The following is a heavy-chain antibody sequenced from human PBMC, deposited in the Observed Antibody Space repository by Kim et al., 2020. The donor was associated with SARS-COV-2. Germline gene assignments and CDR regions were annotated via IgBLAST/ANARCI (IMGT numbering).Heavy chain of an antibody. Sequence: ASVKVSCKASGYTFTSYAMHWVRQAPGQRLEWMGWINAGNGNTKYSQKFQGRVTITRDTSASTDYMELSSLRSEDTAVYYCARGSPGQWELSHYGLDVWGQGTTVTVSS. V-gene: IGHV1-3*01. CDR1: GYTFTSYA. J-gene: IGHJ6*02. CDR2: INAGNGNT. D-gene: IGHD1-26*01. CDR3: ARGSPGQWELSHYGLDV.